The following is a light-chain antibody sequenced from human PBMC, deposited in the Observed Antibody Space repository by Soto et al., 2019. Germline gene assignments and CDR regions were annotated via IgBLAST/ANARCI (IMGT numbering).Light chain of an antibody. V-gene: IGLV2-14*03. CDR2: EVS. J-gene: IGLJ3*02. Sequence: QSALTQPASVSGSPGQSITISCTGTNSDVGGYNYVSWYQQHPDKAPKLMIYEVSNRPSGVSNRFSRSKSGNTASLTISGLQAEDEADYYCSSYSSSSTLWVFGGGTKLTVL. CDR3: SSYSSSSTLWV. CDR1: NSDVGGYNY.